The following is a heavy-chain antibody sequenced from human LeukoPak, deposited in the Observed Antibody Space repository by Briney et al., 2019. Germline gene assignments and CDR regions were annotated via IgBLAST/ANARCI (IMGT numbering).Heavy chain of an antibody. D-gene: IGHD3-16*01. J-gene: IGHJ4*02. V-gene: IGHV3-21*06. CDR1: GFTFSTFA. CDR3: VRDVGAVRGEVYFDY. CDR2: ITGSGPYI. Sequence: GGSLRLSCAASGFTFSTFAMHWVRLSPGKGLEWVSSITGSGPYILYADSVKRRFTISRDNTKNLLYLEMNSLRAGDTAMCYCVRDVGAVRGEVYFDYWGQGTLVTVSS.